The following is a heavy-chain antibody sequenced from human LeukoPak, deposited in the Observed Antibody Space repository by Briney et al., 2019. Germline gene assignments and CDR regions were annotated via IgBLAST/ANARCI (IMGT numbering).Heavy chain of an antibody. Sequence: SETLSLTCTVSGGSISSGGYYWSWIRQHPGKGLEWIGYINYSGSTYYNPSLKNRVTISVDTSKNQFSLKLSSVTAADTAVYYCARAKLGDYDYWGQGTLVTVSS. J-gene: IGHJ4*02. CDR3: ARAKLGDYDY. CDR1: GGSISSGGYY. CDR2: INYSGST. V-gene: IGHV4-31*03. D-gene: IGHD4-17*01.